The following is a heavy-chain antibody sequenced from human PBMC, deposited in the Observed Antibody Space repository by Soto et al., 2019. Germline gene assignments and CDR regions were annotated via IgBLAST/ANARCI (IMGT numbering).Heavy chain of an antibody. D-gene: IGHD3-3*01. CDR3: AKDQDFWSGYSDY. CDR1: GFTFSRYA. J-gene: IGHJ4*02. Sequence: GGSLRLSCAASGFTFSRYAMSWVRQAPGKGLEWVSAISGSGGSTYYADSVKGRFTISRDNSKNTLYLQMNSLRAEDTAVYYCAKDQDFWSGYSDYWGQGTLVTVSS. CDR2: ISGSGGST. V-gene: IGHV3-23*01.